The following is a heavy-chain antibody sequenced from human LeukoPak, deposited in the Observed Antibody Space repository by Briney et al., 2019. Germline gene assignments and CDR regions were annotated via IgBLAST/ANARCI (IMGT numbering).Heavy chain of an antibody. J-gene: IGHJ4*02. CDR1: GFTFSSYA. D-gene: IGHD5-12*01. V-gene: IGHV3-23*01. CDR3: AKAAGVYSGYDWEDY. CDR2: ISGSGGST. Sequence: GGSLRLSCAASGFTFSSYAMSWVRQAPGKGLEWDSAISGSGGSTYYADSVKGRFTISRDNSKNTLYLQMNSLRAEDTAVYYCAKAAGVYSGYDWEDYWGQGTLVTVSS.